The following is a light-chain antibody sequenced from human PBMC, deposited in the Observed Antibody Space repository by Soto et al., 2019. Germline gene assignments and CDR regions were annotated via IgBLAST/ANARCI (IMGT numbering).Light chain of an antibody. J-gene: IGKJ5*01. Sequence: EIVMTHSPATLSVSPGERATLSCRASQCVSSNFAWYQQNPGQAPRLLIYGASTRATGIPARFSGSGSGTEFTLPISSLQSEDFAVYYCRQYNNWPPALTFGQGTRLEIK. CDR1: QCVSSN. V-gene: IGKV3-15*01. CDR3: RQYNNWPPALT. CDR2: GAS.